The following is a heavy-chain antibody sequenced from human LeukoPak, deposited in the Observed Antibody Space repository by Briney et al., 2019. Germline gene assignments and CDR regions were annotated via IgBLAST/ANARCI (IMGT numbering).Heavy chain of an antibody. Sequence: GASVKVSCKASGDTFTTDYIHWVRQGPGQGPEWMGVSNPSGGSTTNAQKFQGRVTMTRDTSTSTVYMELSSLRSEDTAIYYCARARGSGSYCHLYYFDYWGQGTLVTVSS. D-gene: IGHD3-10*01. J-gene: IGHJ4*02. CDR2: SNPSGGST. V-gene: IGHV1-46*01. CDR1: GDTFTTDY. CDR3: ARARGSGSYCHLYYFDY.